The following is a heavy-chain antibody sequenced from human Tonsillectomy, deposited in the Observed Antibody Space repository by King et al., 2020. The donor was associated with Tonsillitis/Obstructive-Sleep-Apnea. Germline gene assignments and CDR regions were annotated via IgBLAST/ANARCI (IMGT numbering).Heavy chain of an antibody. CDR2: INHSGST. J-gene: IGHJ6*03. Sequence: VQLQQWGAGLLKPSETLSLTCAVYGASFSGYYWGWIRQPPGKGLEWIGEINHSGSTNYNPSLKSRVTISVDTSKNQFSLKLSSVTAADTAVYYCARCLRDVQLFYYYMDVWGKGTTVTVSS. CDR1: GASFSGYY. CDR3: ARCLRDVQLFYYYMDV. D-gene: IGHD1-1*01. V-gene: IGHV4-34*01.